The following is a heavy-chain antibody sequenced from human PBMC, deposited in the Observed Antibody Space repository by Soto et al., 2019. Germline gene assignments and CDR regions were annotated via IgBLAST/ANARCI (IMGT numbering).Heavy chain of an antibody. V-gene: IGHV1-69*01. CDR3: ARARIVAVSGRTGGYYYYAMDL. Sequence: QVQLEQSGAEVKRPGSSVKVSCRASGGTFTSYSINWVRRAPGQGPEWMGAVIPRFGTTTYAQRFEGRVTVTADASTSTVFMEMSGLRSEDTADHFCARARIVAVSGRTGGYYYYAMDLWGQGTAVIVSS. CDR1: GGTFTSYS. CDR2: VIPRFGTT. D-gene: IGHD2-2*01. J-gene: IGHJ6*02.